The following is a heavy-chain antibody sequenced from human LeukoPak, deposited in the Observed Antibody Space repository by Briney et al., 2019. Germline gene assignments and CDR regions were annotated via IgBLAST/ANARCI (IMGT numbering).Heavy chain of an antibody. J-gene: IGHJ4*02. CDR2: IYYSGST. D-gene: IGHD3-10*02. Sequence: SETLSLTCTVSGGSISSSSYYWGWIRQPPGTGLEWIGSIYYSGSTYYNPSLKSRVTISVDTSKNQFSLKLSSVTAADTAVYYCAVFGKESPTDYWGQGTLVTVSS. V-gene: IGHV4-39*01. CDR3: AVFGKESPTDY. CDR1: GGSISSSSYY.